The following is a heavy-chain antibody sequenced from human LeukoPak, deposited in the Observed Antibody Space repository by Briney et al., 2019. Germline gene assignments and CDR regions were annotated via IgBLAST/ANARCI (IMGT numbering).Heavy chain of an antibody. D-gene: IGHD2-2*01. V-gene: IGHV6-1*01. CDR3: ARRLTQYDCFDP. CDR1: GDSVSSNSVT. Sequence: SQTLSLTCAISGDSVSSNSVTWNWIRQSPSRGLEWLGRTYYRSTWYNDYAVSVRGRITVNPDTSKNQFSLHLNSVTPEDTAVYYCARRLTQYDCFDPWGQGILVTVST. J-gene: IGHJ5*02. CDR2: TYYRSTWYN.